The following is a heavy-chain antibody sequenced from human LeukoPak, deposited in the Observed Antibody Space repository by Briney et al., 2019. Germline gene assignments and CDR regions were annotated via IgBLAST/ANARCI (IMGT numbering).Heavy chain of an antibody. J-gene: IGHJ6*04. CDR1: GGTFSSYA. Sequence: GASVKVSCKASGGTFSSYAISWVRQAPGQGLEWVGGIIPIFGTANYAQKFQGRVTITADKSTRTAYMELSSLRSEGRAVYYGASSPMVESSGWYAGYYYYGMDVWGKGTTVTVSS. CDR2: IIPIFGTA. CDR3: ASSPMVESSGWYAGYYYYGMDV. D-gene: IGHD6-19*01. V-gene: IGHV1-69*06.